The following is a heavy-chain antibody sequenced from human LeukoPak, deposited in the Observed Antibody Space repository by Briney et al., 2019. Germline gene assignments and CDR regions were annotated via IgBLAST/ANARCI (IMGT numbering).Heavy chain of an antibody. V-gene: IGHV4-59*01. CDR3: ARIMVRGVGVTYFGY. Sequence: PSETLSLTCTVSGGSISHYCWSWIRQPPGKGPEWIGYIYYTGTTNYNPSLKSRVTISADTSKNQFSLKLNSVTAADTAVYYCARIMVRGVGVTYFGYWGQGTLVTVSS. CDR1: GGSISHYC. D-gene: IGHD3-10*01. CDR2: IYYTGTT. J-gene: IGHJ4*02.